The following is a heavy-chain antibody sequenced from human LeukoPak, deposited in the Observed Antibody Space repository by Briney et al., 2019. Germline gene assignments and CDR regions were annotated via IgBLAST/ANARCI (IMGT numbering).Heavy chain of an antibody. J-gene: IGHJ4*02. Sequence: PGGSLRLSCAASGFTFSSYSMNWVRQAPGKGLEWVSSLSSSNSYIYYADSVKGRFTISRDNARNSLYLQMNSLRADDAAVYYCAREPTSMGSDYWGQGTLATVSS. V-gene: IGHV3-21*01. CDR2: LSSSNSYI. CDR1: GFTFSSYS. D-gene: IGHD5-18*01. CDR3: AREPTSMGSDY.